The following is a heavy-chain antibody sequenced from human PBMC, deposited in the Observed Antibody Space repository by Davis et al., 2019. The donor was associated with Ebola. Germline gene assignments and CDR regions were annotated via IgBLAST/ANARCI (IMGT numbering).Heavy chain of an antibody. CDR1: GGSFSGYY. CDR2: INHSGST. Sequence: MPLETLSLTCAVYGGSFSGYYWSWIRQPPGKGLEWIGEINHSGSTNYNPSLKSRVTISVDTSKNQFSLKLSSVTAADTAVYYCARGRTTVTNWGQGTLVTVSS. CDR3: ARGRTTVTN. J-gene: IGHJ4*02. V-gene: IGHV4-34*01. D-gene: IGHD4-17*01.